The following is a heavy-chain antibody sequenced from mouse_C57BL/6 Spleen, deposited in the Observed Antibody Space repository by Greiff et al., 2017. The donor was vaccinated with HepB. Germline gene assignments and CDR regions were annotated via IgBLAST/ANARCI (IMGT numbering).Heavy chain of an antibody. D-gene: IGHD2-4*01. V-gene: IGHV5-9-1*02. CDR1: GFTFSSYA. Sequence: EVKLMESGAGLVKPGGSLKLSCAASGFTFSSYAMSWVRQTPEKRLEWVAYISSGGDYIYYADTVKGRFTISRDNARNTLYLQMSSLKSEDTAMYYCTREGDDYDEAWFAYWGQGTLVTVSA. CDR2: ISSGGDYI. CDR3: TREGDDYDEAWFAY. J-gene: IGHJ3*01.